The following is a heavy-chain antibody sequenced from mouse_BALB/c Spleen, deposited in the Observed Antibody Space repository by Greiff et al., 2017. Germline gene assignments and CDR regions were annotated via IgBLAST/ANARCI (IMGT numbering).Heavy chain of an antibody. CDR3: ARGRYGGGAWFAY. V-gene: IGHV1-18*01. Sequence: VQLQQSGPELVKPGASVKIPCKASGYTFTDYNMDWVKQSHGKSLEWIGDINPNNGGTIYNQKFKGKATLTVDKSSSTAYMELRSLTSEDTAVYYCARGRYGGGAWFAYWGQGTLVTVSA. CDR2: INPNNGGT. D-gene: IGHD2-14*01. CDR1: GYTFTDYN. J-gene: IGHJ3*01.